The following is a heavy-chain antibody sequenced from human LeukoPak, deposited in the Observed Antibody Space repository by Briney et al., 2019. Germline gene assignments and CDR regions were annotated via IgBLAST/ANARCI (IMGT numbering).Heavy chain of an antibody. CDR1: GFTFSTYS. J-gene: IGHJ4*02. CDR2: ISSGSSYI. D-gene: IGHD1-1*01. Sequence: GGSLRLSCAASGFTFSTYSINWVRQAPGKGLEWVSSISSGSSYIYYADSVKGRFTISRDNAKNSLYLQMNSLRVEDTAVYYCARARAGIQAGFDYWGQGTLVTVSS. CDR3: ARARAGIQAGFDY. V-gene: IGHV3-21*01.